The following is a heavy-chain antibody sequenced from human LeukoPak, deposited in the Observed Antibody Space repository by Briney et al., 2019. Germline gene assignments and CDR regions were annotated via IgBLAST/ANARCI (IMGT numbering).Heavy chain of an antibody. D-gene: IGHD3-22*01. V-gene: IGHV1-18*01. CDR3: ARCLAYTYYYDSSGFDY. CDR1: GYTFTSYG. CDR2: ISAYNGNT. J-gene: IGHJ4*02. Sequence: ASVKVSCKASGYTFTSYGISWVRQAPGQGLEWMGWISAYNGNTNYAQKLQGRVTMTTDTSTSTVYMELRSLRSDDTAVYYCARCLAYTYYYDSSGFDYWGQGTLVTVSS.